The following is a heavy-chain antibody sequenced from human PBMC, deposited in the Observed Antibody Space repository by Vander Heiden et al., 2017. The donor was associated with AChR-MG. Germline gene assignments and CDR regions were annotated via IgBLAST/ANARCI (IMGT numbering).Heavy chain of an antibody. CDR1: GGSFSGYY. CDR2: INHSGST. V-gene: IGHV4-34*01. J-gene: IGHJ4*02. D-gene: IGHD6-19*01. CDR3: ARAPGSSGWYTRGYYFDY. Sequence: QVQLQQWGAGLLKPSETLSLTCAVYGGSFSGYYWSWIRQPPGKGLEWIGEINHSGSTNYNPSLKSRVTISVDTSKNQFSLKLSSVTAADTAVYYCARAPGSSGWYTRGYYFDYWGQGTLVTVSS.